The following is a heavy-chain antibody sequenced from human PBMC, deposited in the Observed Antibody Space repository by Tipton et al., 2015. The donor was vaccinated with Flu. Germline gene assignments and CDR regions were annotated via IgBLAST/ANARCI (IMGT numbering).Heavy chain of an antibody. J-gene: IGHJ6*02. V-gene: IGHV3-33*03. CDR3: NYGMNV. CDR1: GFSFSSYG. Sequence: QLVQSGGGVVQPGRSLRLSCAASGFSFSSYGMHWVRQAPGKGLEWVAAIWYDGSDKYYADSVKGRITISRDNAKNTLYLQMNSYCAKDWRWEPLNYGMNVWGQGTTVTVS. CDR2: IWYDGSDK. D-gene: IGHD1-14*01.